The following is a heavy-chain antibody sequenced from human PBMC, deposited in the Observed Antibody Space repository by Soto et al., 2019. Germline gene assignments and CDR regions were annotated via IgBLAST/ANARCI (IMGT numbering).Heavy chain of an antibody. Sequence: QVQLVQSGAEVKKPGASVKVSCKASGYTFTSYDINWVRQATGQGLEWMGWMNPNSGNTGYAQKFQGRVTMTKNTFISTAYMELSSLRSEDTAVYYCARGPNPGSSWLMWFDPWGQGTLVTVSS. V-gene: IGHV1-8*01. J-gene: IGHJ5*02. CDR2: MNPNSGNT. CDR1: GYTFTSYD. CDR3: ARGPNPGSSWLMWFDP. D-gene: IGHD6-13*01.